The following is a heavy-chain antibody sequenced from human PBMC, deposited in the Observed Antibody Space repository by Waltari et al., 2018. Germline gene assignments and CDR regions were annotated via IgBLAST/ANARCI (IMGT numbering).Heavy chain of an antibody. J-gene: IGHJ4*02. CDR1: GDSLSNTFF. CDR3: ASDRGRGLYLDS. CDR2: VHQSGRS. D-gene: IGHD2-15*01. V-gene: IGHV4-4*02. Sequence: QVQLQESGPGLVKPSGTLSLTCTVLGDSLSNTFFWSWVRQSPGKGLEWIGQVHQSGRSNYNPSLESRVTVSMDTSKNQFSLRVTSVTAADTAIYYCASDRGRGLYLDSWGQGTLVTVSP.